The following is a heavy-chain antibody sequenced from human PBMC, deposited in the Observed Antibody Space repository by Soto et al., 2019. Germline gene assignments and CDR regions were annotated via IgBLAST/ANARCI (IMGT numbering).Heavy chain of an antibody. CDR1: QYNFMNFW. J-gene: IGHJ6*02. D-gene: IGHD1-26*01. CDR3: TATFTSANDV. CDR2: IFPADSDT. V-gene: IGHV5-51*01. Sequence: SLKSSCKGSQYNFMNFWVGWVRQMPGKGLEWMGIIFPADSDTIFSPSFQGRVTMSVDKSTYTAYLQWSSLEASDTAIYYCTATFTSANDVWGQGTAVAVSS.